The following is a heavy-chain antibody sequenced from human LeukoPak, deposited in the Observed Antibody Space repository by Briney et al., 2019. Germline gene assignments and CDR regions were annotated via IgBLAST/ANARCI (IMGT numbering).Heavy chain of an antibody. D-gene: IGHD2-2*01. J-gene: IGHJ4*02. V-gene: IGHV3-30*04. CDR2: ISYDGSNK. Sequence: GSLRLSCAASGFTFSSYAMHWVRQAPGKGLEWVAVISYDGSNKYYADSVKGRFTISRDNSKNTLYLQMNSLRAEDTAVYYCAGRYCSSTSCYGHFDYWGQGTLVTVSS. CDR3: AGRYCSSTSCYGHFDY. CDR1: GFTFSSYA.